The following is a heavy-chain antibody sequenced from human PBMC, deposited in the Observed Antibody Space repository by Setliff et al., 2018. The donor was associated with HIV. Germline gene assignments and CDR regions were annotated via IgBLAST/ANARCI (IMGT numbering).Heavy chain of an antibody. CDR3: AKDRQVAMIGVVTTTIPLDY. J-gene: IGHJ4*02. V-gene: IGHV3-23*01. CDR1: GFNFNNFV. CDR2: ISGSGAGT. Sequence: GGSLRLSCAASGFNFNNFVMSWVCQAPGKGLEWVSTISGSGAGTYYADSVKGRFAISRDNSKNTLYLQMNNLRAEDTAIYYCAKDRQVAMIGVVTTTIPLDYRGQGTLVTVSS. D-gene: IGHD3-22*01.